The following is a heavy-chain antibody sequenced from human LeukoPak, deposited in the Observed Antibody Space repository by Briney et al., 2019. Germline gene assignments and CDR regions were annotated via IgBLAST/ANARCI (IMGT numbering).Heavy chain of an antibody. V-gene: IGHV4-34*01. CDR2: INHSGST. CDR1: GGSFSGYY. CDR3: ARLWFGELVTDS. Sequence: SETLSLTCAVYGGSFSGYYWSWIRQPPGKGLEWIGEINHSGSTNYNPSLKSRVTISVDTSKNQFSLKLRSVTAADTAVYYCARLWFGELVTDSWGQGTLVTVSS. D-gene: IGHD3-10*01. J-gene: IGHJ4*02.